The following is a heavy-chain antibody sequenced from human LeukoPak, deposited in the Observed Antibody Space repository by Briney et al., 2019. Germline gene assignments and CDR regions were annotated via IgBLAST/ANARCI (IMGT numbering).Heavy chain of an antibody. CDR3: ASLIAAADSNWFDP. CDR2: IYSGDNT. Sequence: PGGSLRLSCAASGSTVSRNYMSWVRQAPGKGLEWVSVIYSGDNTYYADSVKGRFTISRDNSKNTLYLQMNSLRAEDTAVYYCASLIAAADSNWFDPWGQGTLVTVSS. V-gene: IGHV3-53*01. CDR1: GSTVSRNY. J-gene: IGHJ5*02. D-gene: IGHD6-13*01.